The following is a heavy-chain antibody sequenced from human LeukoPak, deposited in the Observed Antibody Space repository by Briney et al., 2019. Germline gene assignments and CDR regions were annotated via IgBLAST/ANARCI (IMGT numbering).Heavy chain of an antibody. J-gene: IGHJ4*02. CDR3: AMSPYSSSWYVSY. V-gene: IGHV3-21*01. CDR1: GFTFSSYS. D-gene: IGHD6-13*01. Sequence: GSLKLSCAASGFTFSSYSMNWVRQAPGKGLEWVSSISTSSSYIYYADSVKGRFTISRDNAKNSLYLQMNSLRAEDTAVYYCAMSPYSSSWYVSYWGQGTLVTVSS. CDR2: ISTSSSYI.